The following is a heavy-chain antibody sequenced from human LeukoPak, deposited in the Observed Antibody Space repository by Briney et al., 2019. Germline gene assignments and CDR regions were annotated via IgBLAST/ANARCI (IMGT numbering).Heavy chain of an antibody. D-gene: IGHD3-10*01. J-gene: IGHJ2*01. CDR1: GFTVSTNY. CDR2: LYSGGTT. CDR3: ARVGDHYHWYLDL. V-gene: IGHV3-53*01. Sequence: GGSLTLSCEASGFTVSTNYMNWVRQAPGKGLEWVSILYSGGTTYYAESVKGRFTVTRDNSKNILYLHIDNLRGEDTAVYYCARVGDHYHWYLDLWGRGARVTASS.